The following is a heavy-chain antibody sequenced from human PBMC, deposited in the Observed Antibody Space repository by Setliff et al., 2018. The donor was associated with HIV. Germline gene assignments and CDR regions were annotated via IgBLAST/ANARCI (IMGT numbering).Heavy chain of an antibody. CDR2: ISYDGNYE. V-gene: IGHV3-30*09. CDR1: GFTLSSFA. CDR3: ARDLSNGIHTGSFHF. J-gene: IGHJ4*02. D-gene: IGHD1-26*01. Sequence: QPGGSLRLSCVGSGFTLSSFAMHWVRQAPGRGLEWLAFISYDGNYEDYGDSVKGRFAISRDTSKNTLYLQMNNLRVEDTAVYYCARDLSNGIHTGSFHFWGQGTLVTVSS.